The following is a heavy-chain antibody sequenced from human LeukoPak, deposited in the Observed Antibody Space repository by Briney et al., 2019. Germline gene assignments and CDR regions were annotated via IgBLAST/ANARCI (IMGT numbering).Heavy chain of an antibody. CDR3: ARGGSVTNFGVVSYYFDY. CDR1: GYSFDYYW. D-gene: IGHD3-3*01. CDR2: IYPDDSDS. V-gene: IGHV5-51*01. Sequence: GESLKISCKASGYSFDYYWIAWVRQMPGKGLEWMGIIYPDDSDSTYSPSFQGQVTISVDKSINTAYLHLSNLKASNTAILYRARGGSVTNFGVVSYYFDYWGQGTLVTVSS. J-gene: IGHJ4*02.